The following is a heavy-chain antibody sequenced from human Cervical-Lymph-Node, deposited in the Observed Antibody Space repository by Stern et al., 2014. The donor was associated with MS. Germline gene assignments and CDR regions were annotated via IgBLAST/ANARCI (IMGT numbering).Heavy chain of an antibody. J-gene: IGHJ5*02. CDR2: IYYTGST. CDR3: ARHRRACGCHAS. Sequence: QLQLQESGPGLVEPSETLSLTCAVSGDSISSNLYYWAWIRQAPGKGLEWIGNIYYTGSTFSNPYLESRVTISIDTSETHFSLKLKSVPAADTAVYFCARHRRACGCHASWGQGTLVTVSS. CDR1: GDSISSNLYY. D-gene: IGHD2-2*01. V-gene: IGHV4-39*01.